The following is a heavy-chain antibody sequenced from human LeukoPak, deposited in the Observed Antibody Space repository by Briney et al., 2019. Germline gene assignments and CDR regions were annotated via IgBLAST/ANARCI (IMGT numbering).Heavy chain of an antibody. D-gene: IGHD5-18*01. CDR2: IYYSGST. CDR1: GGSVSSGSYY. J-gene: IGHJ2*01. Sequence: SETLSLTCTVSGGSVSSGSYYWSWIRQPPRKGLEWIGYIYYSGSTNYNPSLKSRVTISVDTSKNQFSLKLSSVTAADTAVYYCASGYSYGYGFWYSDLWGRGTLVTVSS. V-gene: IGHV4-61*01. CDR3: ASGYSYGYGFWYSDL.